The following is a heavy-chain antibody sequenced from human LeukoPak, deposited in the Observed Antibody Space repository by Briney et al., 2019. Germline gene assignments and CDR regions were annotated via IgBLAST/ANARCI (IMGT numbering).Heavy chain of an antibody. D-gene: IGHD3-10*01. J-gene: IGHJ4*02. CDR1: GGSFSGYY. Sequence: SETLSLTCAVYGGSFSGYYWSWIRQPPGKGLEWIGEINHSGSTNYNPSLKSRVTISVDTSKNQFSLKLSSVTAADTAVYYCARGVARNYYGSGSPLGYWGQGTLVTVPS. CDR2: INHSGST. V-gene: IGHV4-34*01. CDR3: ARGVARNYYGSGSPLGY.